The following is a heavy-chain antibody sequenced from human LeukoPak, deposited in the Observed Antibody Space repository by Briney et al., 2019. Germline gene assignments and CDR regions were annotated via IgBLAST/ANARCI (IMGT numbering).Heavy chain of an antibody. J-gene: IGHJ5*02. CDR3: AGDSSGNYFKWFDP. D-gene: IGHD3-22*01. CDR2: ITGSGDTT. CDR1: GFTFCDA. V-gene: IGHV3-23*01. Sequence: GGSLRLSCAASGFTFCDAMIWVRAAPGRGQGGGWVITGSGDTTHYADSVKGRFTISRDNSKNTLYLQMNNLRAADTAVYYCAGDSSGNYFKWFDPWGQGTLVTVSS.